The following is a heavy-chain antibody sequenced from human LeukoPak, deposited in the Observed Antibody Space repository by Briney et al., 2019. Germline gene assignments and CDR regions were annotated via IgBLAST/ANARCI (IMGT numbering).Heavy chain of an antibody. J-gene: IGHJ4*02. CDR1: GGSISGYY. D-gene: IGHD3-22*01. Sequence: SETLSLTCTVSGGSISGYYWSWIRQPPGKGLEWIGYIYYSGSTNYNPSLKSRDTISVDTSKNQFSLKLSSVTAADTAVYYCARHVFRYDSRGYYDYWGQGTLVTVSS. V-gene: IGHV4-59*08. CDR2: IYYSGST. CDR3: ARHVFRYDSRGYYDY.